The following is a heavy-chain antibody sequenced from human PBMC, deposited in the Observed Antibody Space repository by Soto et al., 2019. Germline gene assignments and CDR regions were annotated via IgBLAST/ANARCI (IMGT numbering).Heavy chain of an antibody. Sequence: ASVKVSCKASGYTFTSYGISWVRQAPGQGLEWMGWISAYNGNTNYAQKHQGRVTMTTDTSTSTAYMELRSLRSDDTAVYYCARVRDIVVVVAATAAFDIWGQGTMVTVSS. J-gene: IGHJ3*02. CDR1: GYTFTSYG. CDR2: ISAYNGNT. V-gene: IGHV1-18*01. CDR3: ARVRDIVVVVAATAAFDI. D-gene: IGHD2-15*01.